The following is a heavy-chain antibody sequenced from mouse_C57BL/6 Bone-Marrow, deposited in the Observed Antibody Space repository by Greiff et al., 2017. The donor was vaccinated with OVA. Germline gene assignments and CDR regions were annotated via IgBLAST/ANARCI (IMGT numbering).Heavy chain of an antibody. V-gene: IGHV1-64*01. CDR1: GYTFTSYW. D-gene: IGHD1-1*01. CDR2: IHPNSGST. CDR3: ARSHYYGPYDWYFDV. Sequence: QVQLQQPGAELVKPGASVKLSCKASGYTFTSYWMHWVKQRPGQGLEWIGMIHPNSGSTNYNEKFKSKATLTVDKSSSTAYMQLSSLTSEDSAVYYCARSHYYGPYDWYFDVWGTGTTVTVSS. J-gene: IGHJ1*03.